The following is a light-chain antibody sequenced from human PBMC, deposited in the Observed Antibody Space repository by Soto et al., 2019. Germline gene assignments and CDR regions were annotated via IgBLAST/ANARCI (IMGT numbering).Light chain of an antibody. CDR3: QQYYSYKS. Sequence: DIHMTQSPSTLSASVGDRVIITCRAGQSISSRLAWYQQKPGKAPKVLIYDASTLESGVPSRFSGSGSGTEFTLTISSLQPDDFATYYCQQYYSYKSFGRGTKV. CDR2: DAS. V-gene: IGKV1-5*01. CDR1: QSISSR. J-gene: IGKJ1*01.